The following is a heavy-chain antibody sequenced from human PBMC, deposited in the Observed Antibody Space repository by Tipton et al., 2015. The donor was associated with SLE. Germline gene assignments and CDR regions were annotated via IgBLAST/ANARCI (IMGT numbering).Heavy chain of an antibody. V-gene: IGHV4-4*07. D-gene: IGHD3-16*01. J-gene: IGHJ4*02. CDR3: ARFMISVGFDY. Sequence: TLSLTCTVSGDSITSHYWSWIRQSAGKGLEWIGRIYHSGSTYYNPSLKSRITISVDTSQNQFSLKLSSVAAADTAVYYCARFMISVGFDYWGQGTLVTVSS. CDR2: IYHSGST. CDR1: GDSITSHY.